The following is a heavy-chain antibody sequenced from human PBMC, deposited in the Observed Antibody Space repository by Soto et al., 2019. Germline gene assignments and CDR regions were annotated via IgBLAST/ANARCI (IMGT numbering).Heavy chain of an antibody. D-gene: IGHD3-9*01. Sequence: SETLSLTCTASGGSISSYYWSWIRQPPGKGLEWIGYINYSERTNYNPSLKSRITISVDTSKNQFSLKLSSVTAADTAVYYCARALILTGYYIHDAFDIWGQGTMVT. V-gene: IGHV4-59*01. CDR2: INYSERT. CDR1: GGSISSYY. J-gene: IGHJ3*02. CDR3: ARALILTGYYIHDAFDI.